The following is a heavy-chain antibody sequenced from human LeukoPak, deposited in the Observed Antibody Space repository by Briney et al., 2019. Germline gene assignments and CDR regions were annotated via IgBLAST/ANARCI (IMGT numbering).Heavy chain of an antibody. Sequence: GSLRLSCTSSELTFSSYAMHWVRQAPGKGLEWLALITYDGDVKRYADSVRGRFTISRDNSKNTLYLQMKSLKIEDTAVYACARAPYPYYYESSGYFEHWGQGTRVTVSS. V-gene: IGHV3-30*03. D-gene: IGHD3-22*01. CDR1: ELTFSSYA. CDR2: ITYDGDVK. CDR3: ARAPYPYYYESSGYFEH. J-gene: IGHJ1*01.